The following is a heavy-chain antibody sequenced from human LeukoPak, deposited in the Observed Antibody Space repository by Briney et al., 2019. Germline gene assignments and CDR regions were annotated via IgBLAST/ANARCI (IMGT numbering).Heavy chain of an antibody. CDR3: ARVAAAGTRWFDP. J-gene: IGHJ5*02. CDR2: IIPIFGTA. Sequence: GASVKVSCKASGYTFTSYGISWVRQAPGQGLEWMGGIIPIFGTANYAQKFQGRVTITADESTSTAYMELSSLRSEDTAVYYCARVAAAGTRWFDPWGQGTLVTVSS. D-gene: IGHD6-13*01. CDR1: GYTFTSYG. V-gene: IGHV1-69*13.